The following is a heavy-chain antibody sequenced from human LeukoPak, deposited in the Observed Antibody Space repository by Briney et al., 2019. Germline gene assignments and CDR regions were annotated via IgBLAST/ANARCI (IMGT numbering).Heavy chain of an antibody. V-gene: IGHV3-23*01. Sequence: PGGSLRLSCAASGFTFSSYAMSWVRQVPGKGLEWVSAISGSGGSTYYADSVKGRFTISRDNSKKTLYLQMNSLRAEDTAVYYCAKDQRFGELFLNFDYWGQGTLVTVSS. J-gene: IGHJ4*02. CDR3: AKDQRFGELFLNFDY. CDR2: ISGSGGST. CDR1: GFTFSSYA. D-gene: IGHD3-10*01.